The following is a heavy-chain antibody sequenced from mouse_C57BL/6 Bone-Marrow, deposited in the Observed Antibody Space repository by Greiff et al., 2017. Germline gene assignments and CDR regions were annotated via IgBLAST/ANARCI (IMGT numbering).Heavy chain of an antibody. V-gene: IGHV1-69*01. CDR3: ARERDYYGSSYYYAMDY. J-gene: IGHJ4*01. D-gene: IGHD1-1*01. Sequence: QVQLQQPGAELVMPGASVKLSCKASGYTFTSYWMHWVKQRPGQGLEWIGEIDPSDSYTNYNQKFKGKSTLTVEKSSSTAYMQLSSLTSEDSAVYYCARERDYYGSSYYYAMDYWGQGTSVTVSS. CDR2: IDPSDSYT. CDR1: GYTFTSYW.